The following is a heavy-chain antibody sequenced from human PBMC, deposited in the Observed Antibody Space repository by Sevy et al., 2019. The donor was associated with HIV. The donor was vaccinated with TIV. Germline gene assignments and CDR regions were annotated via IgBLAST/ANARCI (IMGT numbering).Heavy chain of an antibody. CDR3: ARVGIVVGAAFDI. CDR1: GFTFSSYS. Sequence: GGSLRLSCAASGFTFSSYSMNWVRQAPGKGLEWVSYISSSSSTIYYADSVKGRFTISRDNAKNALYLQMNSLRAEDTAAYYCARVGIVVGAAFDIWGQGTMVTVSS. V-gene: IGHV3-48*01. CDR2: ISSSSSTI. D-gene: IGHD2-15*01. J-gene: IGHJ3*02.